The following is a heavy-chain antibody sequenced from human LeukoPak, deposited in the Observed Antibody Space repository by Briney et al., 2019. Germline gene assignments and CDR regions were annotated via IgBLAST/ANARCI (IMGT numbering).Heavy chain of an antibody. CDR2: IWYGGSNK. CDR1: GFTFSSYG. J-gene: IGHJ4*02. D-gene: IGHD3-22*01. CDR3: AKGSYYYDSSGLLES. Sequence: GRSLRLSCAASGFTFSSYGMHWVRQAPGKGLEWVAVIWYGGSNKYYADSVKGRFTISRDNSKNTLYLQMNSLRAEDTAVYYCAKGSYYYDSSGLLESWGQGTLVTVSS. V-gene: IGHV3-30*18.